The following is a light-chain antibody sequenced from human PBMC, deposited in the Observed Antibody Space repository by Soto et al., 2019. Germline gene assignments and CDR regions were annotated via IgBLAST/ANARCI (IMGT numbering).Light chain of an antibody. CDR3: LLYYGGVWV. V-gene: IGLV2-23*01. CDR2: EGS. J-gene: IGLJ3*02. Sequence: QSALTQPASVSGSPGQSITISCTGSSSDIGSYNLVSWYQQRPGKAPKLLIFEGSKRPSGISDRFSGSKSGNTASLTISGLQAEDESDYYCLLYYGGVWVFGGGTKLTVL. CDR1: SSDIGSYNL.